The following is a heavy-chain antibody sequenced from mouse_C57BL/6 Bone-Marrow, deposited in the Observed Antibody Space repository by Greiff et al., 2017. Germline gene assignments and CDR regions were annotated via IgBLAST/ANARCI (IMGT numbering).Heavy chain of an antibody. CDR2: IWRGGST. CDR3: ASMIKNPYWYFDV. V-gene: IGHV2-5*01. D-gene: IGHD2-4*01. J-gene: IGHJ1*03. Sequence: QVQLQQSGPGLVQPSQCLSITCTVSGFSLTSYGVHWVRQSPGKGLEWLGVIWRGGSTDYNAAFMSRLSITKDNSKSQVFFKMNSLQADDTAIYYCASMIKNPYWYFDVWGTGTTVTVSS. CDR1: GFSLTSYG.